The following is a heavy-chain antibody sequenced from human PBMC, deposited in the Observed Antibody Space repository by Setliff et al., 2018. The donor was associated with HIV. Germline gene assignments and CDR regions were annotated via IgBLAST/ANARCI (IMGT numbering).Heavy chain of an antibody. Sequence: AGTLSLTCTVSGVAISGYYWSWIRQPPGKGLEWIGYIYTSGSTSYKPSLKSRVTISVDTSKNKFSLKFTSVTAADTAMYYCARHYGAVKSVVTVVAKYFPLWGQGTLVTVSS. V-gene: IGHV4-59*08. D-gene: IGHD2-21*02. J-gene: IGHJ1*01. CDR3: ARHYGAVKSVVTVVAKYFPL. CDR2: IYTSGST. CDR1: GVAISGYY.